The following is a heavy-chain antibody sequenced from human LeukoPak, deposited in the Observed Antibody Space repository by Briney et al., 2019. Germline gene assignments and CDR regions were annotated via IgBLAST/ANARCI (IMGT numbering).Heavy chain of an antibody. D-gene: IGHD6-13*01. CDR1: GGSFSGYY. CDR3: ARHQRQQLPQSAMDV. Sequence: SETLSLTCAVYGGSFSGYYWSWIRQPPGKGLEWIGEINHSGSTNYNPSLKSRVTISVDTSKNQFSLKLSSVTAADTAVYYCARHQRQQLPQSAMDVWGKATTVTISS. CDR2: INHSGST. J-gene: IGHJ6*03. V-gene: IGHV4-34*01.